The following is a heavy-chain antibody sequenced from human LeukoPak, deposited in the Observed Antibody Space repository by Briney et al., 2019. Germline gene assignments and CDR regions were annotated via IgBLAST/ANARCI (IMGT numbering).Heavy chain of an antibody. CDR1: GGSFSGYY. CDR2: INHSGST. CDR3: ARGVQAAAGSFWFDY. D-gene: IGHD6-13*01. J-gene: IGHJ4*02. V-gene: IGHV4-34*01. Sequence: SETLSLTCAVYGGSFSGYYWSWIRQPPGKGLEWIGEINHSGSTNYNPSLKSRVTMSVDTSKNQFSLKLSSVTAADTAVYYCARGVQAAAGSFWFDYWGQGTLVTVSS.